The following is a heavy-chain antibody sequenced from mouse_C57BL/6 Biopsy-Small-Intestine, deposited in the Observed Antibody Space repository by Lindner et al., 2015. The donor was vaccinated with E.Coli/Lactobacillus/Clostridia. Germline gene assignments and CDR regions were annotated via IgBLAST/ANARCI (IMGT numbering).Heavy chain of an antibody. Sequence: VQLQESGPELVKPGASVKISCKASGYAFSNSWMNWVKQRPGKGLEWIGRIFPGDGDDNYSGKFKGKATLTADRSSSTAYMQLSSLTSEDSAVYFCARDYSNYAMDYWGQGTSVIVST. D-gene: IGHD2-5*01. J-gene: IGHJ4*01. CDR3: ARDYSNYAMDY. CDR2: IFPGDGDD. CDR1: GYAFSNSW. V-gene: IGHV1-82*01.